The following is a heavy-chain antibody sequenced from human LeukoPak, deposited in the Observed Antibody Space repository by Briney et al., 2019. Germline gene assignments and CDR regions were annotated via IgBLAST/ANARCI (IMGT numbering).Heavy chain of an antibody. V-gene: IGHV3-7*01. CDR3: ARDHTHSDTSGSFYDAFDI. CDR1: GFTFSNYW. Sequence: GGSLRLSCAASGFTFSNYWMTWVRRAPGKGLECVANKRPDGSVIHYVDSVKGRFTISRDSAKNSLYLQMNSLRVEDTAVYYCARDHTHSDTSGSFYDAFDIWGQGTMVTVSS. J-gene: IGHJ3*02. D-gene: IGHD3-22*01. CDR2: KRPDGSVI.